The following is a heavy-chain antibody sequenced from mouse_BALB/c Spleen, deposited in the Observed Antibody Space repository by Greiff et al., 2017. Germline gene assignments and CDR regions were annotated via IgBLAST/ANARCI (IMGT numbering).Heavy chain of an antibody. Sequence: EVKLMESGGGLVQPGGSLRLSCATSGFTFTDYYMSWVRQPPGKALEWLGFIRNKANGYTTEYSASVKGRFTISRDNSQSILYLQMNTLRAEDSATYYCARDAHGGAYWGQGTLVTVSA. CDR2: IRNKANGYTT. J-gene: IGHJ3*01. CDR1: GFTFTDYY. D-gene: IGHD1-1*02. V-gene: IGHV7-3*02. CDR3: ARDAHGGAY.